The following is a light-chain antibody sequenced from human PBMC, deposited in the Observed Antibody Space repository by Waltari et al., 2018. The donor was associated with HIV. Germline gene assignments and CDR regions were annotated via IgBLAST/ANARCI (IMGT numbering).Light chain of an antibody. CDR1: SLRNYY. J-gene: IGLJ3*02. V-gene: IGLV3-19*01. CDR2: GKN. CDR3: NSWDTNPEGVV. Sequence: SELTQDPAVSVALGQKVRITCQGDSLRNYYATWYQQKPGQAPVLVIYGKNNRPSGIPDRLSGSSSGNTASLTITATQADDEADYYCNSWDTNPEGVVFGGGTKLTVL.